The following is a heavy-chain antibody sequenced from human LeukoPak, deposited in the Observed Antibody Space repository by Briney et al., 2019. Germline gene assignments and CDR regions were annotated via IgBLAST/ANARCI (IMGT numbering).Heavy chain of an antibody. CDR1: GGSISSYY. Sequence: PSETLSLTCTVSGGSISSYYWSWIRQPPGKGLEWIGYIYYSGSTNYNPSLKSRVTISVDTSKNQFSLKLSSVTAADTAVYYCARSGSRYNWNYLFYWGQGTLVTVSS. V-gene: IGHV4-59*08. CDR2: IYYSGST. J-gene: IGHJ4*02. D-gene: IGHD1-20*01. CDR3: ARSGSRYNWNYLFY.